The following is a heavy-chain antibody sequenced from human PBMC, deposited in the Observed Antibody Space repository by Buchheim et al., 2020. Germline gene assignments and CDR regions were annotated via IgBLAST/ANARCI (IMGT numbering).Heavy chain of an antibody. CDR3: ARVKHRSFDY. Sequence: QVQLQESGPRLVKPSQTLSLTCTVSGGSISSGAYYWTWIRQPPGKGLEWIGEINHSGSTNYNPSLKSRVTISVDTSKNQFSLKLSSVTAADTAVYYCARVKHRSFDYWGQGTL. CDR2: INHSGST. CDR1: GGSISSGAYY. V-gene: IGHV4-30-4*08. J-gene: IGHJ4*02. D-gene: IGHD2-21*01.